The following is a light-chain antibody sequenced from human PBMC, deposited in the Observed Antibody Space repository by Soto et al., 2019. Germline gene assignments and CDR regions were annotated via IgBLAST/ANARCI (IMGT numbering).Light chain of an antibody. Sequence: EIVLTQSSATLSVSPGESVTLSCRASEIFSSNLAWYQQRPGQAPRLLIYGVSTRDTGVPARFSGSASGTEFTLTISSLQSEDFAVYFCQQYNDWPRTFGQGTRLEI. CDR2: GVS. J-gene: IGKJ5*01. V-gene: IGKV3-15*01. CDR3: QQYNDWPRT. CDR1: EIFSSN.